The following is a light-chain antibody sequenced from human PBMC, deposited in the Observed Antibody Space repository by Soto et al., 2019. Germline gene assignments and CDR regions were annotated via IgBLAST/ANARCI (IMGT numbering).Light chain of an antibody. CDR2: DAS. Sequence: ETVLTQSPATLSLSPGERAILSCRASQSVSNNLAWYQQKPGQSPRLLISDASNRATGIPARFSGSGSGTDFTLTISSLEPEDFAVYYCQQRSNWPRTFGQGTKVEIK. CDR1: QSVSNN. J-gene: IGKJ1*01. V-gene: IGKV3-11*01. CDR3: QQRSNWPRT.